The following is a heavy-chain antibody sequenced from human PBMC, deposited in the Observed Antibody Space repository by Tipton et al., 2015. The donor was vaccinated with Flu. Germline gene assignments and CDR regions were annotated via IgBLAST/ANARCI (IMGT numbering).Heavy chain of an antibody. J-gene: IGHJ6*02. V-gene: IGHV4-31*03. D-gene: IGHD3-10*01. Sequence: TLSLTCSVSGGSISSGGAYWSWFRQLPGKGLEWIGCIYYSGSTYYNSSLRSRLSISVDTSRNLFSLTLNSVTAADTAIYYCARDQGFGDGLTYDYYAMDVWGQGTTVTVSS. CDR1: GGSISSGGAY. CDR3: ARDQGFGDGLTYDYYAMDV. CDR2: IYYSGST.